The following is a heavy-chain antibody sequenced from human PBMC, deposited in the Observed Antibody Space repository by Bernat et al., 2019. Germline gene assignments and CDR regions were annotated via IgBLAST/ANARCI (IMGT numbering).Heavy chain of an antibody. CDR3: ARVPGNHYMDV. D-gene: IGHD3-10*01. CDR1: GYSISSGYY. CDR2: IYHTVST. J-gene: IGHJ6*03. Sequence: QVQLQESGPGLVKPSETLSLTCAVSGYSISSGYYWGWIRQPPGKGLEWIGSIYHTVSTHYKPSFTSRVTISVDTSKNHFSLKLSSVTAADTAVYYCARVPGNHYMDVWGKGTTVSISS. V-gene: IGHV4-38-2*01.